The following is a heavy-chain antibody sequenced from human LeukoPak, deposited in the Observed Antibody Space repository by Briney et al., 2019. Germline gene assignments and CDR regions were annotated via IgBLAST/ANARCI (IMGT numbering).Heavy chain of an antibody. CDR3: ARDMHEYYFDY. Sequence: GGSLRLSCAAAAFTFNNYAMTWVRQAPGKRLEWVSTIKSGGGTYYADSVKARFTMSRDNSRNKLFLQMNNLRPEDTAVYFCARDMHEYYFDYWGQGTLVTVSS. CDR2: IKSGGGT. CDR1: AFTFNNYA. D-gene: IGHD2-2*01. J-gene: IGHJ4*02. V-gene: IGHV3-23*01.